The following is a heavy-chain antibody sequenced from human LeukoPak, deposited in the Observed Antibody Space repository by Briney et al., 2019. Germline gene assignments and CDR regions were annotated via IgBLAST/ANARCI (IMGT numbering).Heavy chain of an antibody. D-gene: IGHD3-3*01. Sequence: ASVKVSCKASGYTFTSYDINWVRQATGQGLEGMGWMNPNSGNTGYAQKFQGRVTITRNTSISTAYMELSSLRSEDTAVYYCARAVGYYDFWSGYYWGYYYYYMDVWGKGTTVTVSS. J-gene: IGHJ6*03. CDR3: ARAVGYYDFWSGYYWGYYYYYMDV. CDR2: MNPNSGNT. V-gene: IGHV1-8*03. CDR1: GYTFTSYD.